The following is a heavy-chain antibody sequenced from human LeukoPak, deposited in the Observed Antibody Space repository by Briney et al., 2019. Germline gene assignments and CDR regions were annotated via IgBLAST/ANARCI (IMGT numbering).Heavy chain of an antibody. CDR1: GGSFSGYY. CDR2: INHSGST. CDR3: ARGKRGCSSTSCYLNY. J-gene: IGHJ4*02. V-gene: IGHV4-34*01. D-gene: IGHD2-2*01. Sequence: TSEALSLTCAVYGGSFSGYYWSWIRQPPGKGLEWIGEINHSGSTNYNPSLKSRVTISVDTSKNQFSLKLSPVTAADTAVYYCARGKRGCSSTSCYLNYWGQGTLVTVSS.